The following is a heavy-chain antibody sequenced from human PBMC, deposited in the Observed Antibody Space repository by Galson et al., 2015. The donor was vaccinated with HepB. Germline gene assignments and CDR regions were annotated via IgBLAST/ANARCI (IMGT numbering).Heavy chain of an antibody. D-gene: IGHD3-10*01. CDR3: AKEEGSASYDAFDI. V-gene: IGHV3-23*01. CDR1: GFTFSNYG. J-gene: IGHJ3*02. Sequence: SLRLSCAASGFTFSNYGMNWARQAPGKGLEWVSAISGGAGNTYYADSVKGRFTISRDSSKNTLYLQMSSLRAEDTAVYYCAKEEGSASYDAFDIWGQGTLVTVSS. CDR2: ISGGAGNT.